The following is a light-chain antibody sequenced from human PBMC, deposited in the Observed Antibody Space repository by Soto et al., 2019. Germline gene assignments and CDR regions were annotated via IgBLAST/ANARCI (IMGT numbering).Light chain of an antibody. CDR1: QSISSW. J-gene: IGKJ1*01. CDR3: QHYNSYSEA. V-gene: IGKV1-5*01. CDR2: DAS. Sequence: GDRVPITCRASQSISSWLAWYQQKPGKAPKLLIYDASSLKSGVPSRFSGSGSGTEFTLTISSLQPDDFATYYCQHYNSYSEAFGQGTKVDI.